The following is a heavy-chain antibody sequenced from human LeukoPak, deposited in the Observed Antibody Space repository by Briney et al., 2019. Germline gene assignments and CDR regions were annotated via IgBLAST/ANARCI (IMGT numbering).Heavy chain of an antibody. Sequence: PGGSLRLSCAASGFTFSSYAMSWVRQAPGKGLEWVSAISGSGSSTYYADSVKGRFTISRDNSKNTLYLQMNSLRAEDTAVYYCAKDIVVVVAAFARYFDYWGQGTLVTVSS. CDR2: ISGSGSST. CDR3: AKDIVVVVAAFARYFDY. J-gene: IGHJ4*02. CDR1: GFTFSSYA. V-gene: IGHV3-23*01. D-gene: IGHD2-15*01.